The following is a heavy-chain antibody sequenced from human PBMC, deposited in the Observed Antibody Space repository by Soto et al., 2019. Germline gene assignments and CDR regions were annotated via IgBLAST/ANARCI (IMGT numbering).Heavy chain of an antibody. CDR3: ASTRGYDILTGYDGAY. CDR2: ISSSSSTI. Sequence: EGQLVESGGGLVQPGGSLRLSCAASGFTCSSYSMNWVRQVPGKGLAWVSYISSSSSTIYYADSVKGRFTISRDYAKNSLYLQMNSLRAEDTAVYYGASTRGYDILTGYDGAYWGQGPLVTVSS. CDR1: GFTCSSYS. D-gene: IGHD3-9*01. V-gene: IGHV3-48*01. J-gene: IGHJ4*02.